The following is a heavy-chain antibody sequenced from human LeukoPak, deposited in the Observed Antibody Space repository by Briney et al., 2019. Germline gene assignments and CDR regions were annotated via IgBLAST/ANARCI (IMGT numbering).Heavy chain of an antibody. Sequence: SETLSLTCTVSGYSISSGYYWGWIRQPPGKGLEWIGSIHHSGSTNYNPSLKSRVTISVDTSKNQFSLKVNSVTAADTAVYYCAREAYSSSFYYMDVWGKGTTVTVSS. V-gene: IGHV4-38-2*02. J-gene: IGHJ6*03. CDR1: GYSISSGYY. CDR3: AREAYSSSFYYMDV. D-gene: IGHD6-13*01. CDR2: IHHSGST.